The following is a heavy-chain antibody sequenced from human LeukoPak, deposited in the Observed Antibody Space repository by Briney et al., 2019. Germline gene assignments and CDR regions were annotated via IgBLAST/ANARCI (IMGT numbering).Heavy chain of an antibody. V-gene: IGHV5-51*01. CDR3: AIRSYDILTGYHDAFDI. CDR2: IYPGGSDT. Sequence: GESLKISCKGSGYSYTTYWIVWVRQMPGKGLEWIGIIYPGGSDTRYSPSFQGQVTISADKSISTAYLQWSSLKASDTAMYYCAIRSYDILTGYHDAFDIWGQGTMVTVSS. J-gene: IGHJ3*02. CDR1: GYSYTTYW. D-gene: IGHD3-9*01.